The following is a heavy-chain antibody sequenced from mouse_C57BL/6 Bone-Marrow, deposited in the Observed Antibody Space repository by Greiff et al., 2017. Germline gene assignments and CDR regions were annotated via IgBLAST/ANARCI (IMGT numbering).Heavy chain of an antibody. J-gene: IGHJ4*01. D-gene: IGHD1-1*01. CDR3: ARWGTTVVPYAMDY. Sequence: VHVKQSGPELVKPGASVKISCKASGYSFTDYNMNWVKQSNGKSLEWIGVINPNYGTTSYNQKFKGKATLTVDQSSSTAYMQLNSLTSEDSAVYYCARWGTTVVPYAMDYWGQGTSVTVSS. V-gene: IGHV1-39*01. CDR1: GYSFTDYN. CDR2: INPNYGTT.